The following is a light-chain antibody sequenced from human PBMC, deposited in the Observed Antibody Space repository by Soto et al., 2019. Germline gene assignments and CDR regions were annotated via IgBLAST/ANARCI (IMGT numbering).Light chain of an antibody. J-gene: IGKJ1*01. CDR1: QSVSNNY. V-gene: IGKV3-20*01. CDR3: QQYGSSGT. CDR2: GAS. Sequence: ILLTQSPGTLSLSQGARATRSCRASQSVSNNYLAWYQQKPGQAPRLLIYGASNRATGIPDRFSGSGSGTDFTLTISRLEPEDFAVYYCQQYGSSGTFGQGTKVDIK.